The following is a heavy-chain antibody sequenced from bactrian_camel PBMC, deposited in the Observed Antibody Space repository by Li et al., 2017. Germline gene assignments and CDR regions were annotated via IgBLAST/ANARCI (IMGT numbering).Heavy chain of an antibody. J-gene: IGHJ4*01. CDR1: GFTTGC. D-gene: IGHD2*01. V-gene: IGHV3S63*01. Sequence: HVQLVESGGGSVRTGGSLKLACVASGFTTGCIAWFRRAPGKEREGVAGLNVLDSRRGTTYYADSVKGRFTISQERANNTVYLQMNNLQPEDTAIYYCAADRAIGCRAGGTWFGRSQYFGQGTQVTVS. CDR2: LNVLDSRRGTT.